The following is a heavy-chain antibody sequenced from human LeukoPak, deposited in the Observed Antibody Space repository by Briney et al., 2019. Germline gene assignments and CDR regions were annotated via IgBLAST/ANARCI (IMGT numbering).Heavy chain of an antibody. Sequence: PGRSLRLSCAASGSTFSSYSMNWVHQAPGKGLEWVSSISSSSSYIYYADSVKGRFTISRDNAKNSLYLQMNSLRAEDTAVYYCARDLRAVAARGDYWGQGTLVTVSS. J-gene: IGHJ4*02. D-gene: IGHD6-19*01. CDR3: ARDLRAVAARGDY. CDR2: ISSSSSYI. CDR1: GSTFSSYS. V-gene: IGHV3-21*01.